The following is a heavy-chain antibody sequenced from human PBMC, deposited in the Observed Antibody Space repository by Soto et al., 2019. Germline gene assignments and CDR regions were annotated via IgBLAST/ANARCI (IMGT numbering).Heavy chain of an antibody. CDR2: IYYSGST. D-gene: IGHD6-19*01. J-gene: IGHJ6*02. Sequence: SETLSLTCTVSGASISSSSYYWGWIRQPPGKGLEWIGSIYYSGSTYYNPSLKSRVTISVDTSKNQLSLKLSSVTAADTAVYYCARPICSGRRDYYYGMDVWGQGTTVT. V-gene: IGHV4-39*01. CDR1: GASISSSSYY. CDR3: ARPICSGRRDYYYGMDV.